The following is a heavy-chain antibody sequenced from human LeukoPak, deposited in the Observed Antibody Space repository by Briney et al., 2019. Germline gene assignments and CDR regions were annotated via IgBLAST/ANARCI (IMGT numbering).Heavy chain of an antibody. CDR1: GFTFSSYA. V-gene: IGHV3-30-3*01. Sequence: GRSLRLSCAASGFTFSSYAMHWVRQAPGKGLEWVTVISYVGDNKYYADSVKGRFTISRDNSKNTLYLQMDSLRTEDTAVYYCARDKKGPLVRGVIGPLQWGQGTLVTVSS. J-gene: IGHJ4*02. CDR2: ISYVGDNK. D-gene: IGHD3-10*01. CDR3: ARDKKGPLVRGVIGPLQ.